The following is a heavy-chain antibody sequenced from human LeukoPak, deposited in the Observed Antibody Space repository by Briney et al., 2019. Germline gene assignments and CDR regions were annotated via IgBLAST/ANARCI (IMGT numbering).Heavy chain of an antibody. Sequence: SETLSLTCTVSGGSISSYYWSWIRQPPGKGLEWIGYIYYSGTTKYNPSLKSRLTISIDTSKNQFSLKLSSVTAADTAVYYCARENFGIATTIDYWGQGTLVTVSS. J-gene: IGHJ4*02. CDR3: ARENFGIATTIDY. D-gene: IGHD1-1*01. V-gene: IGHV4-59*01. CDR1: GGSISSYY. CDR2: IYYSGTT.